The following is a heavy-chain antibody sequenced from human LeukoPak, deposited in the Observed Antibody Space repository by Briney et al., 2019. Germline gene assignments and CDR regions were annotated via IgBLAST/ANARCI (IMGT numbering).Heavy chain of an antibody. CDR2: VYTSGIT. Sequence: LETLSLTCTVSGDSINSYYWSWIRQPPGKGLEWIGYVYTSGITSYDPPLKSRVTMSVDTSKSQFSLKLSSVTAADTAVFYCARTARLPDSWGQGTLVTVSS. CDR1: GDSINSYY. J-gene: IGHJ4*02. D-gene: IGHD2-21*01. CDR3: ARTARLPDS. V-gene: IGHV4-4*09.